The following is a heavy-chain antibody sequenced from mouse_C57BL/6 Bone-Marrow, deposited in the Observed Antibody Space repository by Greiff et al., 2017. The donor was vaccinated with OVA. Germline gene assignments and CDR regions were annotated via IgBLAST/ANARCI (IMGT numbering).Heavy chain of an antibody. CDR1: GFNIKDDY. J-gene: IGHJ4*01. V-gene: IGHV14-4*01. CDR3: TGNYDAMDY. CDR2: IDPENGDT. Sequence: VQLQQSGAELVRPGASVKLSCTASGFNIKDDYMHWVKQRPEQGLEGIGWIDPENGDTEYASKFQGKATITADTSSNTAYLQLSSLTSEDTAAYYCTGNYDAMDYWGQGTSVTVSS. D-gene: IGHD2-1*01.